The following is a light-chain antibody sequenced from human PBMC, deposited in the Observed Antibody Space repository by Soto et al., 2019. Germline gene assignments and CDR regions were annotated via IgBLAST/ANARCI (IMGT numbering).Light chain of an antibody. CDR1: SSDVGGYSY. Sequence: QSVLTQPASLSVSPGQSITISFTGTSSDVGGYSYVSWYQQHPGKAPKLMIYEVSNRPAGVSNRFSGSKSVNTASLTISGLQAEDEADYYCSSYTTSGSYVFGTGTKVTVL. J-gene: IGLJ1*01. CDR3: SSYTTSGSYV. CDR2: EVS. V-gene: IGLV2-14*01.